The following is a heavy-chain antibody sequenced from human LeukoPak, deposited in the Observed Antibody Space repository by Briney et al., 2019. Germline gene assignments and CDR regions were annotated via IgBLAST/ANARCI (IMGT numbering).Heavy chain of an antibody. CDR1: GGSISSSSYY. J-gene: IGHJ4*02. D-gene: IGHD3-9*01. CDR3: ARSLASRYFDWLPLDY. Sequence: SETLSLTCTVSGGSISSSSYYWGWIRQPPAKGLEWIGSIYYSGSTYYNPSLKSRVTISVNTSKNQFSLKLSPVTAADTAVYYCARSLASRYFDWLPLDYWGQGTLVTVSS. V-gene: IGHV4-39*01. CDR2: IYYSGST.